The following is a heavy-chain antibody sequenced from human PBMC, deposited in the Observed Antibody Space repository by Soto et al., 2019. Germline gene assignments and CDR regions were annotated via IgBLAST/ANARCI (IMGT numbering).Heavy chain of an antibody. CDR3: AKENYGFDY. D-gene: IGHD1-7*01. V-gene: IGHV3-9*01. CDR2: ISWNSGSI. CDR1: GFTFDDYA. J-gene: IGHJ4*02. Sequence: EVQLVESGGGLVQPGRSLRLSCAASGFTFDDYAMHWVRQAPGKGLEWVSGISWNSGSIGYADSVKGRFTISRDNAKNSLYLQMNSLRAEDTALYYCAKENYGFDYWGQGTLVTVS.